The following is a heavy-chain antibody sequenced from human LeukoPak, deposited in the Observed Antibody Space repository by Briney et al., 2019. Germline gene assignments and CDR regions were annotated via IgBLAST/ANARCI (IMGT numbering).Heavy chain of an antibody. Sequence: EGSLRLSCTASGLTFSSHWMHWVRQAPGKGLEWVAGISGTGGSTHYADSVKGRFTISRDNSKNTVYLQMRNLRVEHTAVYYCAKVVAGNIDYYFDYWGQGILVAVSS. CDR3: AKVVAGNIDYYFDY. D-gene: IGHD5-12*01. CDR2: ISGTGGST. V-gene: IGHV3-23*01. CDR1: GLTFSSHW. J-gene: IGHJ4*02.